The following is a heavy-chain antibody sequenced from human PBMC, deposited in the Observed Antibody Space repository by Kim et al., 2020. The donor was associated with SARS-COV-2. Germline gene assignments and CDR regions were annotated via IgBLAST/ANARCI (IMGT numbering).Heavy chain of an antibody. D-gene: IGHD2-15*01. CDR1: GFTFSSYA. CDR3: AKWGVARGVGYCSGGSCYVDY. CDR2: ISGSGGST. V-gene: IGHV3-23*01. J-gene: IGHJ4*02. Sequence: GGSLRLSCAASGFTFSSYAMSWVRQAPGKGLEWVSAISGSGGSTYYADSVKGRFTISRDNSKNTLYLQMNSLRAEDTAVYYCAKWGVARGVGYCSGGSCYVDYWGKGTLVTVSS.